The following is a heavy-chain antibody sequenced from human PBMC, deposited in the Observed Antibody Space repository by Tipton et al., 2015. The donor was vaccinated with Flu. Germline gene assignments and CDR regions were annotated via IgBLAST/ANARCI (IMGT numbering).Heavy chain of an antibody. J-gene: IGHJ6*02. CDR3: ARAEGDSSGYYYVSGRNYYYGMDV. CDR1: GGTFSSYA. CDR2: IIPILGIA. V-gene: IGHV1-69*09. D-gene: IGHD3-22*01. Sequence: QVQLVQSGAEVKKPGSSVKVSCKASGGTFSSYAISWVRQAPGQGLEWMGRIIPILGIANYAQKFQGRVTITADKSTSTAYMELSSLRSEDTAVYYCARAEGDSSGYYYVSGRNYYYGMDVWGQGTTVTVSS.